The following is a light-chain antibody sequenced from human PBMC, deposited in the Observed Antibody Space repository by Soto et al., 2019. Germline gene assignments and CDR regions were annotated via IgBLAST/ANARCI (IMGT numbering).Light chain of an antibody. CDR2: DSF. CDR1: QSVTSY. CDR3: QQRSSWPLT. J-gene: IGKJ4*01. V-gene: IGKV3-11*01. Sequence: EIVLTQSPATLSLSPGEGATLSCRASQSVTSYLALYQQKPGQAPRLLIYDSFNRATGIPARFSGSGSGTDFPLTISSLEPEDFAVYYCQQRSSWPLTFGGGTKVEIK.